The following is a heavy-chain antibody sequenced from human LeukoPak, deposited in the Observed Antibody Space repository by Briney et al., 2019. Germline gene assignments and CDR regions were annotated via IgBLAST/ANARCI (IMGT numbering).Heavy chain of an antibody. Sequence: GGSLRLSCAASGFTFSSSWMSWVRQAPGKGLEWVANIKPDGSEKYYVDSVKGRFAISRDNAKNSLYLQMNSLRAEDTAVYYCARDKFGGTDYWGQGTLVTVSS. CDR2: IKPDGSEK. CDR1: GFTFSSSW. V-gene: IGHV3-7*01. J-gene: IGHJ4*02. CDR3: ARDKFGGTDY. D-gene: IGHD3-16*01.